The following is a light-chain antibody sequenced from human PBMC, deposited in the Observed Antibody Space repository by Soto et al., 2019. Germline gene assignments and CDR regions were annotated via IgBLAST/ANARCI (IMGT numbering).Light chain of an antibody. CDR2: SNN. V-gene: IGLV1-44*01. CDR1: SSNIGSNT. CDR3: SSYTTSSTYV. Sequence: VLTQPPSASGTPGQRVTISCSGSSSNIGSNTVNWYQQLPGTAPKLLIYSNNQRPSGVPDRFSGSKSGNTASLTISGLQAEDEADYYCSSYTTSSTYVFGTGTKVTVL. J-gene: IGLJ1*01.